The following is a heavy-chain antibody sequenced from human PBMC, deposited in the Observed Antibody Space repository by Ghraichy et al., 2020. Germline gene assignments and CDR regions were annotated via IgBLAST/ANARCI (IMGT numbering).Heavy chain of an antibody. J-gene: IGHJ4*02. CDR1: GFIFSTYN. CDR2: ISSSSSYI. V-gene: IGHV3-21*01. D-gene: IGHD6-6*01. CDR3: ARDQAARPTNFGY. Sequence: LSLTCAASGFIFSTYNMNWVRQAPGKGLEWVSSISSSSSYIYYADSVKGRFTISRDNAKNSLFLQMNSLRAEDTAAYYCARDQAARPTNFGYWGQGTLVTVSS.